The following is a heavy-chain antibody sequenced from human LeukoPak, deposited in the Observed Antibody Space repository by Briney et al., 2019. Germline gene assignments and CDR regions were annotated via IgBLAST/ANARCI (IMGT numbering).Heavy chain of an antibody. V-gene: IGHV3-73*01. J-gene: IGHJ3*02. Sequence: GSLSLSCAAAGFTSSGSVMHLVGPASRHSLEWVGRIRSKANSYATAYAASVKGRFTISRDDSKNTAYLQMNSLKTEDTAVYYCTRGLFDIWGQGTMVTVSS. CDR3: TRGLFDI. CDR2: IRSKANSYAT. CDR1: GFTSSGSV.